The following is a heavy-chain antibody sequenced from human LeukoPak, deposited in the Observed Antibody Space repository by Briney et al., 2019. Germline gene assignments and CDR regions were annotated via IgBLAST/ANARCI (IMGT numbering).Heavy chain of an antibody. V-gene: IGHV1-3*03. J-gene: IGHJ4*02. CDR1: GYTFTGYY. CDR3: ARRRYCSGGSCYSFAY. Sequence: ASVKVSCKASGYTFTGYYMHWVRQAPGQRLEWMGWINAGNGNTKYSQEFQGRVTITRDTSASTAYMELSSLRSEDMAVYYCARRRYCSGGSCYSFAYWGQGTLVTVSS. D-gene: IGHD2-15*01. CDR2: INAGNGNT.